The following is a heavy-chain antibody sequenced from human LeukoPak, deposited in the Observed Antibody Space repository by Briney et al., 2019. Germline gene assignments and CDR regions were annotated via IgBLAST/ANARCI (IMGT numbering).Heavy chain of an antibody. J-gene: IGHJ6*02. V-gene: IGHV4-39*07. D-gene: IGHD3-9*01. CDR3: ARGILGYSDISAEWDYFSYGMDV. Sequence: PSETLSLTCAVSGGPMSSSTYYWGWSRQPPGKGLEWIGILYYSGTTHYNPSLKSRVTIFSDMSKSQFSLRLTSVTAADTAMYYCARGILGYSDISAEWDYFSYGMDVWGQGTTVPASS. CDR2: LYYSGTT. CDR1: GGPMSSSTYY.